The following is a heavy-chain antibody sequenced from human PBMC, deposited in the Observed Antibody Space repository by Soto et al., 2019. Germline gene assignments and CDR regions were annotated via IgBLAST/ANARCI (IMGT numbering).Heavy chain of an antibody. Sequence: QVQLVQSGAEVKKPESSVKVSCKAPGGTFSTYAISWVRQAPGQGLEWMGGIMPMFGTANYAERLQDRVTINAHESTNTVYTELSRLRSEDTAVYFCASGIQLWLRRINTGYSGWGQGTLVTVSS. V-gene: IGHV1-69*12. CDR2: IMPMFGTA. J-gene: IGHJ4*02. CDR3: ASGIQLWLRRINTGYSG. D-gene: IGHD5-18*01. CDR1: GGTFSTYA.